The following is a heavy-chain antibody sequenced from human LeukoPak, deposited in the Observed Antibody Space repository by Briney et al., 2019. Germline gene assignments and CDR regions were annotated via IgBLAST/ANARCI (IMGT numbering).Heavy chain of an antibody. CDR1: GYSISSGYY. CDR3: ARDIGYYYEP. CDR2: IYHSGST. V-gene: IGHV4-38-2*02. Sequence: SETLSLTCTVSGYSISSGYYWGWIRQPPGKGLEWIGSIYHSGSTYYNPSLKSRVTISVDTSKNQFSLKLSSVTAADTAVYYCARDIGYYYEPWGQGTLVTVSS. D-gene: IGHD3-22*01. J-gene: IGHJ5*02.